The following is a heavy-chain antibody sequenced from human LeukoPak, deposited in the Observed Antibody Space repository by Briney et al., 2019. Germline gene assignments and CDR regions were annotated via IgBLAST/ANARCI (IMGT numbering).Heavy chain of an antibody. CDR1: AGSVSSGSYY. V-gene: IGHV4-61*02. Sequence: SQTLSLTCTVYAGSVSSGSYYWSWIRQPAGKGLEWIGRISTSGSTNYNPSLKSRVTISRDTSKNQFSLKLSSVTAADTAVYYCASQVGYFDYWGQGTLVTVSS. J-gene: IGHJ4*02. CDR2: ISTSGST. D-gene: IGHD1-26*01. CDR3: ASQVGYFDY.